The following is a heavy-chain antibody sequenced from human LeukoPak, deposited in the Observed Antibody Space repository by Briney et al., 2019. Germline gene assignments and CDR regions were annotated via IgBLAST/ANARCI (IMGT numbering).Heavy chain of an antibody. Sequence: SETLSLTCTVSGGSISSGGYYWSWIRQPPGKGLEWIGYIYHSGSTYYNPSLKSRVTISVDRSKNQFSLKLSSVTAADTAVYYCASYETDQLLGWYVLDPWGQGTLVTVSS. D-gene: IGHD2-2*01. CDR2: IYHSGST. CDR1: GGSISSGGYY. CDR3: ASYETDQLLGWYVLDP. J-gene: IGHJ5*02. V-gene: IGHV4-30-2*01.